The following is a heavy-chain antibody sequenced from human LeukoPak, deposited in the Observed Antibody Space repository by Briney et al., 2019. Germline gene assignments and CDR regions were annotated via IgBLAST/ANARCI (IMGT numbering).Heavy chain of an antibody. J-gene: IGHJ3*02. CDR3: ARAVLIRRDDAFDI. Sequence: ASVKVSCKASGGTFSSYAISWVRQAPGQGLEWMGGIIPIFGTANYAQKFQGRVTITADESTSTAYMELSSLRSEDTAVYYCARAVLIRRDDAFDIWGQGTMVTVSS. V-gene: IGHV1-69*01. D-gene: IGHD2-8*01. CDR1: GGTFSSYA. CDR2: IIPIFGTA.